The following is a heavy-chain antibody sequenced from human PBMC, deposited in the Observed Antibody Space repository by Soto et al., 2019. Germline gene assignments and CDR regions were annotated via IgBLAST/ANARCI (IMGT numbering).Heavy chain of an antibody. CDR2: IIPIFGTA. CDR1: GVTFSSYA. J-gene: IGHJ6*02. V-gene: IGHV1-69*13. Sequence: GASVKVSCKASGVTFSSYAISWVRQAPGQGLEWMGGIIPIFGTANYAQKFQGRVTITADESTSTAYMELSSLRSEDTAVYYCARMPLRGTTVTVGDYYYYYGMDVWGQGTTVTVSS. D-gene: IGHD4-17*01. CDR3: ARMPLRGTTVTVGDYYYYYGMDV.